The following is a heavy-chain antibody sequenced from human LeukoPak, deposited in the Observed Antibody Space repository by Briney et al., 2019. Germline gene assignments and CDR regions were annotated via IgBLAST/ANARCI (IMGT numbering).Heavy chain of an antibody. J-gene: IGHJ6*03. D-gene: IGHD2-15*01. Sequence: ASVKASCKASGYTFTGYYMHWVRQAPGQGLEWMGWINPNSGGTNYAQKFQGRVTMTRDTSISTAYMELSRLRSDDTAVYYCASFGTERAATHYYYYMDVWGKGTTVTVSS. CDR3: ASFGTERAATHYYYYMDV. V-gene: IGHV1-2*02. CDR2: INPNSGGT. CDR1: GYTFTGYY.